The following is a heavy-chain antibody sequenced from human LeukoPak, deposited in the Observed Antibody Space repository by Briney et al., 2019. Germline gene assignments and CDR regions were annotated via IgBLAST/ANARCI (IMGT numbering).Heavy chain of an antibody. CDR3: ARSPGAHDSSGYYYVDYYYYYMDV. J-gene: IGHJ6*03. CDR1: GFTFSSYE. V-gene: IGHV3-48*03. D-gene: IGHD3-22*01. Sequence: GGSLRLSCAASGFTFSSYEMNWVRQAPGKGLEWVSYISSSGSTIYYADSVKGRFTISRDNAKNSLYLQMNSLRAEDTAVYYCARSPGAHDSSGYYYVDYYYYYMDVWGKGTTVTISS. CDR2: ISSSGSTI.